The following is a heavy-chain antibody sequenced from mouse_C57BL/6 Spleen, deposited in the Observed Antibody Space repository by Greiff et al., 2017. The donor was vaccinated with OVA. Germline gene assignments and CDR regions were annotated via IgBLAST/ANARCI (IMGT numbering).Heavy chain of an antibody. CDR1: GYTFTDYY. V-gene: IGHV1-76*01. CDR3: AHNYEGGAMDY. CDR2: IYPGSGNT. J-gene: IGHJ4*01. Sequence: VKLMESGAELVRPGASVKLSCKASGYTFTDYYINWVKQRPGQGLEWIARIYPGSGNTYYNEKFKGKATLTAEKSSSTAYMQLSSLTSEDSAVFFCAHNYEGGAMDYWGQGTSVTVSS. D-gene: IGHD1-2*01.